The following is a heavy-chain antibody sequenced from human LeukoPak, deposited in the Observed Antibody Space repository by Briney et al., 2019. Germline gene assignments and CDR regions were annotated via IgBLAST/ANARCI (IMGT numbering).Heavy chain of an antibody. Sequence: SETLSLTCAVYGGSFSGYYWSWIRQPPGKGLEWIGEINHSGSTNYNPSLKSRVTMSVDTSKNQFSLNLSSVTAADTAVYYCASRIYDSSGYGHFDCWGQGTLVTVSS. D-gene: IGHD3-22*01. J-gene: IGHJ4*02. V-gene: IGHV4-34*01. CDR2: INHSGST. CDR1: GGSFSGYY. CDR3: ASRIYDSSGYGHFDC.